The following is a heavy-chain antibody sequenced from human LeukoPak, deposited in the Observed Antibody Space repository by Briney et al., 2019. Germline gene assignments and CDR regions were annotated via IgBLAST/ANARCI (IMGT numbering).Heavy chain of an antibody. CDR1: GFTFSSYG. CDR2: IWYDGKNK. D-gene: IGHD3-3*01. CDR3: AKPEGNFWSGFDY. V-gene: IGHV3-33*06. J-gene: IGHJ4*02. Sequence: QPGGSLRLSCAASGFTFSSYGMHWVRQAPGKGLEWVAVIWYDGKNKYYADSVKGRFTISRDNSKNTMYLQLNSLRVEDTAVYYCAKPEGNFWSGFDYWGQGTLVTVSS.